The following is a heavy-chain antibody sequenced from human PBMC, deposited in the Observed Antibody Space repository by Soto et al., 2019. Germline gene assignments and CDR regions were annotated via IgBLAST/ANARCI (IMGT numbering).Heavy chain of an antibody. CDR2: IYYSGST. J-gene: IGHJ4*02. V-gene: IGHV4-31*03. Sequence: SETLSLTCTVSGGSISSGGYYWSWIRQRPDTGLEWIGQIYYSGSTYYNPSLKSRVTISLDTSKNKFSLWLSSVTAADTAIYYCAKGDAWGVILAYWGQGTLVTVSS. D-gene: IGHD3-16*02. CDR1: GGSISSGGYY. CDR3: AKGDAWGVILAY.